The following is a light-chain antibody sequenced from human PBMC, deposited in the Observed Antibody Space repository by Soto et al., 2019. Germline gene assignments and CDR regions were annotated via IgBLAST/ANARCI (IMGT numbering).Light chain of an antibody. CDR3: QQTYTAPYT. CDR2: AAS. Sequence: DIQMTQSPSSLSASVGDRVTITCRASQNIRSYLNWYQLKSGKAPKLLIYAASSFQSGVPSRFSGSGSGTDFTLVISGLQPEDFATYYGQQTYTAPYTFGQGTQLEIK. CDR1: QNIRSY. V-gene: IGKV1-39*01. J-gene: IGKJ2*01.